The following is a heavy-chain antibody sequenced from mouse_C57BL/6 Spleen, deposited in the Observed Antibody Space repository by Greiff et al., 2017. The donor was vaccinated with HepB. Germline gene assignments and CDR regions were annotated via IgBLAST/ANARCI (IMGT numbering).Heavy chain of an antibody. CDR1: GYTFTTYP. V-gene: IGHV1-47*01. Sequence: VQLQQSGAELVKPGASVKMSCKASGYTFTTYPIEWMKQNHGKSLEWIGNFHPYNDDTKYNEKFKGKATLTVEKSSSTVYLELSRLTSDDSAVYYCARGDYYYGSLTDYAMDYWGQGTSVTVSS. CDR3: ARGDYYYGSLTDYAMDY. D-gene: IGHD1-1*01. CDR2: FHPYNDDT. J-gene: IGHJ4*01.